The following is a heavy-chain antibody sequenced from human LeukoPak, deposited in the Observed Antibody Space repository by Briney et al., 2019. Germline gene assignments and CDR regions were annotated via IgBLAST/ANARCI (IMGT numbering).Heavy chain of an antibody. CDR2: ISHDGSNK. Sequence: GGSLRLSCAASGFTFSSYGMHWVRQAPGKGLGWVAVISHDGSNKYYADSVKGRFTISRDNSKNTLYLQMNSLRAEDTAVYYCAKDHYDSSGPDYWGQGTLVTVSS. CDR1: GFTFSSYG. V-gene: IGHV3-30*18. J-gene: IGHJ4*02. CDR3: AKDHYDSSGPDY. D-gene: IGHD3-22*01.